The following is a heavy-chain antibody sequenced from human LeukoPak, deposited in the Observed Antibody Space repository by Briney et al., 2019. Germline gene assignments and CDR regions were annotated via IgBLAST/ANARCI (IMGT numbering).Heavy chain of an antibody. J-gene: IGHJ4*02. CDR2: IIPIFGTA. D-gene: IGHD3-16*02. V-gene: IGHV1-69*01. CDR3: ARGGGVIVTPPDY. Sequence: ASVKVSCTASGGTFSSYAISWVRQAPGQGLEWMRGIIPIFGTANYAQKFQGRVTITADESTSTAYMELSSLRSEDTAVYYCARGGGVIVTPPDYWGQGTLVTVSS. CDR1: GGTFSSYA.